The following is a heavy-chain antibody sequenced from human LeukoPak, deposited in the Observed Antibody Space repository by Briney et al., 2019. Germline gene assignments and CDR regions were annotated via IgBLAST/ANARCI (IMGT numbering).Heavy chain of an antibody. V-gene: IGHV1-69-2*01. CDR3: ATPRYSGSYGDAFDI. Sequence: ASVKISCKVSGYTFTDYYMHWVQQAPGKGLEWMGLVDPEDGETIYAEKFQGRVTITAGTSTDTAYMELSSLRSEDTAVYYCATPRYSGSYGDAFDIWGQGTMVTVSS. J-gene: IGHJ3*02. CDR1: GYTFTDYY. D-gene: IGHD1-26*01. CDR2: VDPEDGET.